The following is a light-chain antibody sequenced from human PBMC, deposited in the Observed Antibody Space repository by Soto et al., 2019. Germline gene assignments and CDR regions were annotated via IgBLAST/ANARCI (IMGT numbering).Light chain of an antibody. CDR3: QQYGSSGT. J-gene: IGKJ1*01. V-gene: IGKV3-20*01. Sequence: EIVMTQSPATLSLSPWERATLSYMASQVVNTKYLAWYQQKPGQAPRLLIYGASNRATGIPDRFSGSGSGTDFTLTISRLEPEDFAVYYCQQYGSSGTFGQGTKVDIK. CDR1: QVVNTKY. CDR2: GAS.